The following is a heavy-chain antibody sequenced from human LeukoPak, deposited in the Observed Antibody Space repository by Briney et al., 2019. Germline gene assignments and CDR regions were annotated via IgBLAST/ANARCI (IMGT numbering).Heavy chain of an antibody. CDR1: GFTFSSYS. CDR2: ISSTGTYI. CDR3: ARGVAAAATNYYYYYGMDV. V-gene: IGHV3-21*01. J-gene: IGHJ6*02. D-gene: IGHD6-13*01. Sequence: GGSLRLSCAASGFTFSSYSMNWVRQAPGKGLEWVSSISSTGTYIYSPDSMKGRFTISRDSSKNTLHLQMNSLRPDDTAVYYCARGVAAAATNYYYYYGMDVWGQGTTVTVSS.